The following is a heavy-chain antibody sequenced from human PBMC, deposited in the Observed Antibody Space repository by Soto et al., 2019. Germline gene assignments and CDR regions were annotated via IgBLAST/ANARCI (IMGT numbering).Heavy chain of an antibody. CDR3: ALTRRSSLLEVAGPGFEY. J-gene: IGHJ4*02. CDR2: LSYEGSEE. V-gene: IGHV3-30*03. CDR1: GFNFGVFG. D-gene: IGHD6-19*01. Sequence: GGSLRLSCAASGFNFGVFGMHWVRQAPGKGLEWLSVLSYEGSEEYYADSVRGRFTISRDNSKNTLFLQMDSLRVDDTGVYYCALTRRSSLLEVAGPGFEYWGQGTLVTV.